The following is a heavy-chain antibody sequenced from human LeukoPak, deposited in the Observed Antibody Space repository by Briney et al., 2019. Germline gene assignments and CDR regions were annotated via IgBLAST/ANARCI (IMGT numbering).Heavy chain of an antibody. CDR2: TYSGGSP. V-gene: IGHV3-53*01. CDR1: GFSVRSSY. CDR3: ARDGADNSGYYFGSL. J-gene: IGHJ3*01. D-gene: IGHD3-22*01. Sequence: GGSLRLSCAASGFSVRSSYMSWVRQAPGKGLEWVSVTYSGGSPDYADSAKGRFTISTDNSKNTLYLQMNSLRVEDTAVYYCARDGADNSGYYFGSLWGQGTVVTVSS.